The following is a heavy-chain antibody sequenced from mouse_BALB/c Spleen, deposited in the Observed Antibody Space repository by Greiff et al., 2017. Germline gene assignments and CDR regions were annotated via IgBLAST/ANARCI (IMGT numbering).Heavy chain of an antibody. J-gene: IGHJ2*01. Sequence: VQLQQSGTVLARPGASVKMSCKASGYTFTSYWMHWVKQRPGQGLEWIGAIYPGNSDTSYNQKFKGKAKLTAVTSTSTAYMELSSLTNEDSAVYYCTREGNYYGSPFDYWGQGTTLTVSS. CDR2: IYPGNSDT. D-gene: IGHD1-1*01. CDR1: GYTFTSYW. CDR3: TREGNYYGSPFDY. V-gene: IGHV1-5*01.